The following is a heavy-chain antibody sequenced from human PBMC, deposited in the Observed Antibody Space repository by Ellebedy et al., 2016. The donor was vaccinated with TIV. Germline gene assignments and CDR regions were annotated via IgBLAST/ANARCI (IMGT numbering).Heavy chain of an antibody. V-gene: IGHV3-30*03. Sequence: GESLKISCAASGFIFSTYGMHWVRQAPGKGLVWVAVTSYDGSQKYYADSVKGRFTISRDNSKNTVFLQMNSLRAEDTSVYYCAREVGGIYYYGMDVWGQGTTVTVSS. J-gene: IGHJ6*02. D-gene: IGHD1-26*01. CDR3: AREVGGIYYYGMDV. CDR1: GFIFSTYG. CDR2: TSYDGSQK.